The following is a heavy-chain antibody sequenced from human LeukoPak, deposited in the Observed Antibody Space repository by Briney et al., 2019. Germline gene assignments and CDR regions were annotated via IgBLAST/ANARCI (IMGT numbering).Heavy chain of an antibody. CDR1: GGTFSSYA. J-gene: IGHJ5*02. Sequence: SVKVSCKASGGTFSSYAISWVRQAPGQGLEWMGGIIPIFGTANYAQKFQGRVTITTDESTSTAYMELSSLRSEGTAVYYCARRVDYYDSSGRHEGDWFDPWGQGTLVTVSS. V-gene: IGHV1-69*05. CDR2: IIPIFGTA. D-gene: IGHD3-22*01. CDR3: ARRVDYYDSSGRHEGDWFDP.